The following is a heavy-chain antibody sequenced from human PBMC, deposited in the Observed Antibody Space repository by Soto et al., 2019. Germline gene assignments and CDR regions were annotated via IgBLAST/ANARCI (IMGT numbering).Heavy chain of an antibody. Sequence: ASVKVSFKASGGTFSSYAISWVRQAPGQGLEWMGGIIPIFGTANYAQKFQGRVTITADESTSTAYMELSSLRSEDTAVYYCARRKSGGNSVWFDPWGQGTLVTVSS. J-gene: IGHJ5*02. CDR2: IIPIFGTA. CDR3: ARRKSGGNSVWFDP. D-gene: IGHD2-21*02. V-gene: IGHV1-69*13. CDR1: GGTFSSYA.